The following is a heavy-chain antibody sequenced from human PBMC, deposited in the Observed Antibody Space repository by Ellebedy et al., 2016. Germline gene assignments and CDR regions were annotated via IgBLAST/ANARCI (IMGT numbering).Heavy chain of an antibody. D-gene: IGHD3-10*01. CDR1: GFTFSSYA. V-gene: IGHV3-30-3*01. J-gene: IGHJ3*02. CDR3: TAGIRAFDI. CDR2: IPYDGSNK. Sequence: GGSLRLSCAASGFTFSSYAMHWVRQAPGKGLEWVAVIPYDGSNKYYADSVKGRFTISRDNSKNTLYLQMNSLRAEDTAVYYCTAGIRAFDIWGQGTMVTVSS.